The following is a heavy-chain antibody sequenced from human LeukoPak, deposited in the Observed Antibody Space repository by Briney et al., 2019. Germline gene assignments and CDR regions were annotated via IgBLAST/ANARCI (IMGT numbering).Heavy chain of an antibody. Sequence: GGSLRLSCAASGFSFSNYGMSWVRQAPGKGLEWVSAISGSGGSTYYADSVKGRFTISRDNSKNTLYLQMNSLRAEDTAVYYCAKVAAYYDSSGYLYYFDYWGQGTLVTVSS. V-gene: IGHV3-23*01. D-gene: IGHD3-22*01. CDR1: GFSFSNYG. CDR3: AKVAAYYDSSGYLYYFDY. J-gene: IGHJ4*02. CDR2: ISGSGGST.